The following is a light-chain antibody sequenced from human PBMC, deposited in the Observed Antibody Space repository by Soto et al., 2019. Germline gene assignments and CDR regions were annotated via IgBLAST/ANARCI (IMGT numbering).Light chain of an antibody. CDR1: QSVCSSY. V-gene: IGKV3-20*01. CDR3: QQYGSSPGT. CDR2: GAS. Sequence: EIVLTQSPGTLSLSPGERATLSCRASQSVCSSYLAWYHQKPGQAPRLLIYGASSRATGIPDTFSGSGSGTDFTLTISRLEPEDFAVYYCQQYGSSPGTFGQGTKVEIK. J-gene: IGKJ1*01.